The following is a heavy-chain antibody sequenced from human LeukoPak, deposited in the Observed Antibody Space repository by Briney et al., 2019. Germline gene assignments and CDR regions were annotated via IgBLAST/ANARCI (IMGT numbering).Heavy chain of an antibody. V-gene: IGHV1-46*01. Sequence: GASVKVSCKASGYTYTSYYMHWVRQAPGQGLEWMGIINPSGGSTGYAQKFQGRVTMTRDTSTSTVYMELSSLRSEVTAVYYCARDNIVVVPAASGKHHNLDYWGQGTLVTVSS. CDR2: INPSGGST. J-gene: IGHJ4*02. CDR1: GYTYTSYY. CDR3: ARDNIVVVPAASGKHHNLDY. D-gene: IGHD2-2*01.